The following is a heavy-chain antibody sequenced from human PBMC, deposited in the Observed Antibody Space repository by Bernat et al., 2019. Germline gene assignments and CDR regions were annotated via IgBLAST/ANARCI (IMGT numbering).Heavy chain of an antibody. CDR2: ISYDGSNK. V-gene: IGHV3-30*18. D-gene: IGHD3-22*01. CDR3: AKERHDSSGYYVGMDV. J-gene: IGHJ6*02. CDR1: GFTFSNYG. Sequence: QVQLVESGGGVVQPGRSLRLSCAASGFTFSNYGMHWVRQAPGKGLEWVAVISYDGSNKYYADSVKGQFTISRDNSKNTLYLQMNSLRAEDTAVYYCAKERHDSSGYYVGMDVWGQGTTVTVSS.